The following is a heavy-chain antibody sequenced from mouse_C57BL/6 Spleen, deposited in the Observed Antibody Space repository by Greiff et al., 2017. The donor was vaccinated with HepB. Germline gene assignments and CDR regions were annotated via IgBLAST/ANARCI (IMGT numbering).Heavy chain of an antibody. Sequence: EVQLQESGPGMVKPSQSLSLTCTVTGYSITSGYDWHWIRHFPGNKLEWMGYISYSGSTNYNPSLKSRISITHDTSKNHFFLKLNSVTTEDTATYYCATGGLRRALFAYWGQGTLVTVSA. CDR1: GYSITSGYD. V-gene: IGHV3-1*01. J-gene: IGHJ3*01. CDR3: ATGGLRRALFAY. CDR2: ISYSGST.